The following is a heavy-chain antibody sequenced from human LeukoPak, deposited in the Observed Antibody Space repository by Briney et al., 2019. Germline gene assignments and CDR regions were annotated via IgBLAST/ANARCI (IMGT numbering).Heavy chain of an antibody. CDR1: GFTVSNYA. CDR3: AKDQYDYVWGSRFDF. J-gene: IGHJ4*02. Sequence: GGSLRLSCAASGFTVSNYAMSWVRQAPGKGLEWVSAISDTGATTYYADSVKGRFTISRDNSKDTLYLQMNSLRAEDTAVYYCAKDQYDYVWGSRFDFWGQGTLVTVSS. V-gene: IGHV3-23*01. D-gene: IGHD3-16*01. CDR2: ISDTGATT.